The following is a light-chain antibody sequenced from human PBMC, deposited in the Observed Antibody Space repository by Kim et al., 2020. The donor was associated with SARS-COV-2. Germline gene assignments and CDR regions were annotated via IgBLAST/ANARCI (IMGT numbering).Light chain of an antibody. CDR2: SAY. V-gene: IGKV3-20*01. CDR3: QRYGSSLSWT. Sequence: PGERATLSRRSSESIPTRYLAWYQQQPGQAPRLLLYSAYSRSTGIPDRFSGSGSGADFTLTISRLGPEDFAVYYCQRYGSSLSWTFGQGTKVDIK. J-gene: IGKJ1*01. CDR1: ESIPTRY.